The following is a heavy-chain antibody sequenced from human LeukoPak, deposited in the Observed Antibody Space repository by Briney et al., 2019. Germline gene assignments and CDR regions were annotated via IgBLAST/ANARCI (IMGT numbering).Heavy chain of an antibody. CDR2: IYYSGST. CDR3: ATMVRGVNPSPDAFDI. D-gene: IGHD3-10*01. V-gene: IGHV4-31*03. Sequence: SETLSLTCTVSGGSISSGGYYWRWIRQHPGKGLEWVGYIYYSGSTYHNPSLKSRVTISVDTSKNQFSLKLSSVTAADTAVYYCATMVRGVNPSPDAFDIWGQGTMVTVSS. CDR1: GGSISSGGYY. J-gene: IGHJ3*02.